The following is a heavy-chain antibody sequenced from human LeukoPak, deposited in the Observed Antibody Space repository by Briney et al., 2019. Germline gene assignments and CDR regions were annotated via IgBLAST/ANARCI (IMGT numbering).Heavy chain of an antibody. CDR3: ARLYYYDSSGPPL. V-gene: IGHV4-39*01. Sequence: PSETLSLTCTVSGGSTSSSSYYWGWIRQPPGKGLEWIGNIYYTGRTYYNPSLKSRVTISVDTSKNQFSQKLSSVSAADTAVYYCARLYYYDSSGPPLWGQGTLVTVSS. J-gene: IGHJ4*02. CDR1: GGSTSSSSYY. CDR2: IYYTGRT. D-gene: IGHD3-22*01.